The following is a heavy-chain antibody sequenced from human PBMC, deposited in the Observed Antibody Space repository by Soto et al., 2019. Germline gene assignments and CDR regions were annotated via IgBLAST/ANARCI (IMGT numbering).Heavy chain of an antibody. Sequence: SETLSLTCTVSGGSISGHAWIWVRQPAGRGLEWIGHIYPSGSTSYNPSLRSRVTMSLDTSNNQIFLNLTSVTAADTAIFYCVRGRSYSVYDFWGPGTLVTVSS. J-gene: IGHJ4*02. D-gene: IGHD5-12*01. CDR3: VRGRSYSVYDF. CDR2: IYPSGST. V-gene: IGHV4-4*07. CDR1: GGSISGHA.